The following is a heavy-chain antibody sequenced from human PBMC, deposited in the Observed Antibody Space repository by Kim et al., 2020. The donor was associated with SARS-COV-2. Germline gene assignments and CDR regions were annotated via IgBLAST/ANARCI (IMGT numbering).Heavy chain of an antibody. CDR2: IIPILGIA. V-gene: IGHV1-69*02. CDR3: ASPPRGYQLLESDYFDY. J-gene: IGHJ4*02. D-gene: IGHD2-2*01. CDR1: GGTFSSYT. Sequence: SVKVSCKASGGTFSSYTISWVRQAPGQGLEWMGRIIPILGIANYAQKFQGRVTITADKSTSTAYMELSSLRSEDTAVYYCASPPRGYQLLESDYFDYWGQGTLVTVSS.